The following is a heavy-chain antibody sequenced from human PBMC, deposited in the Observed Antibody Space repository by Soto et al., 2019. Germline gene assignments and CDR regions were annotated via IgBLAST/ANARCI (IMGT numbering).Heavy chain of an antibody. CDR3: VRDRPDNWFDP. CDR1: GFTFSSYW. CDR2: INNDGSSP. J-gene: IGHJ5*02. Sequence: EEQVVESGGGLVQPGGSLRLSCAASGFTFSSYWMHWVRQAPGKGLVWVSRINNDGSSPTYADSVKGRFSISRDNAKNMLYLQMDSLRAEDTAVYYCVRDRPDNWFDPWGQGTLVTGSS. V-gene: IGHV3-74*01.